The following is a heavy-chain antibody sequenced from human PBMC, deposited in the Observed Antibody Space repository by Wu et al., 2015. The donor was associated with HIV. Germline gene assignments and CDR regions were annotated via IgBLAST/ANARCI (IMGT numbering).Heavy chain of an antibody. Sequence: QLQLVQSGAEVKKPGASVKVSCKASGNTFNAINWVRQAPGQGLEWMGGIIPLFGTTEYAQIFQGRVTITTDESTSTAYMRLSSLRSEDTAVYYCASPRSPGFSSAWPTYFDYWGQGTLVTVSS. D-gene: IGHD6-19*01. J-gene: IGHJ4*02. CDR1: GNTFNA. CDR3: ASPRSPGFSSAWPTYFDY. CDR2: IIPLFGTT. V-gene: IGHV1-69*01.